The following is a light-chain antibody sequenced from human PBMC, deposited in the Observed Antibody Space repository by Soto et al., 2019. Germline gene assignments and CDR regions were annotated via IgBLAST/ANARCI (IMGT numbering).Light chain of an antibody. Sequence: EIVMTQSPATLSVSPGETATLSCRASQSVSRYLSWYQHRPGQTPRLLIYDASTRATGIPARFSCSGSGTEFTLTISGLQYEDFAVYSYQQCSDWPLFTFGQGTRLEIK. CDR2: DAS. CDR3: QQCSDWPLFT. CDR1: QSVSRY. V-gene: IGKV3-15*01. J-gene: IGKJ5*01.